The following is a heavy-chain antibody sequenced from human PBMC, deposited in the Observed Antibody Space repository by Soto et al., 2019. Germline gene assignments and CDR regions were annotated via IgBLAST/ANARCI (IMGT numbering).Heavy chain of an antibody. CDR3: ARDPRTFSGSYYFDY. CDR2: IYYGGIT. Sequence: QVQLQESGPGLVRPSQTLSLTCTVSGGSISGGGYYWTWIRQYPGKGLEWIGYIYYGGITYYHPSLKSRVAMSLDSSKNQFSLTLSSVTAADTAVYYCARDPRTFSGSYYFDYWGQGTLVTVSS. D-gene: IGHD1-26*01. J-gene: IGHJ4*02. CDR1: GGSISGGGYY. V-gene: IGHV4-31*03.